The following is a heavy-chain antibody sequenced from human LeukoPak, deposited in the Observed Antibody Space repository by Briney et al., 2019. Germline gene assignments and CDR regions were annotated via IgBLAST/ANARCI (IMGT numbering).Heavy chain of an antibody. Sequence: SETLSLTCAVSGGSISSSNWWSWVRQPPGKGLEWIGEIYHSGSTNYNPSLKSRVTISVDKSKNQFSLKLSSVTAADTAVYYCARVGDYDILTGYLDYWGQGTLVTVSS. CDR3: ARVGDYDILTGYLDY. D-gene: IGHD3-9*01. CDR2: IYHSGST. V-gene: IGHV4-4*02. CDR1: GGSISSSNW. J-gene: IGHJ4*02.